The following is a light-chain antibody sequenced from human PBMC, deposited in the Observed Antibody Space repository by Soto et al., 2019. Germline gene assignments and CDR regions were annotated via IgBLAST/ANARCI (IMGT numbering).Light chain of an antibody. Sequence: EIVLTQSPGTLSLSPGERATLSCRASQSVSSSYLAWYQQKPGQAPRLLIYGASSRATGIPDRFSGSGSGTDFTLTISRLEPEDFAVYYCQHRTNWPWTYGQGTKVEIK. CDR2: GAS. CDR1: QSVSSSY. CDR3: QHRTNWPWT. V-gene: IGKV3D-20*02. J-gene: IGKJ1*01.